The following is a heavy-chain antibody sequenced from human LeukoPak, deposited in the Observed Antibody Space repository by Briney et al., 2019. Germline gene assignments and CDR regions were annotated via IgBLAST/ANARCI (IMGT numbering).Heavy chain of an antibody. CDR1: GFTFSSYA. Sequence: GRSLRLSCAASGFTFSSYAMHWVRKAPGKGLEWVAVISYDGSNKYYADSVKGRFTISRDNSKNTLYLQMNSLRAEDTAVYYCARDHSSSWYFDYWGQGTLVTVSS. CDR3: ARDHSSSWYFDY. D-gene: IGHD6-13*01. CDR2: ISYDGSNK. J-gene: IGHJ4*02. V-gene: IGHV3-30-3*01.